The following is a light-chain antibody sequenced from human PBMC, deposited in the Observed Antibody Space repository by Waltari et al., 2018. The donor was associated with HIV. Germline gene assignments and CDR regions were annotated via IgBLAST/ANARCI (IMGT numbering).Light chain of an antibody. J-gene: IGLJ2*01. Sequence: QSVLTQPPSASGTPGQRVTISCSGSSSHIGSNTVNWYQHLPGTAPKVLIYSNKQRPSEVPDRFSGSKSGTSVSLAISGLQSEDEADYYCATWDDSLNGVVFGGGTKLTV. CDR1: SSHIGSNT. CDR3: ATWDDSLNGVV. CDR2: SNK. V-gene: IGLV1-44*01.